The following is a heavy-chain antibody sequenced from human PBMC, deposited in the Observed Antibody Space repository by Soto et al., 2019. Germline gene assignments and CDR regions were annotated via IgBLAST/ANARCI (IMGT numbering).Heavy chain of an antibody. D-gene: IGHD6-6*01. J-gene: IGHJ6*02. CDR1: GYTFTSYA. CDR2: INAGNGNT. Sequence: SVKFSCKASGYTFTSYAMHWVRQAPVQRLDWMGWINAGNGNTKYSQKFQGRVTITRDTSASTAYMELSSLRSEDTAVYYCARDTKYSSSGYGMDVWGQGTTVNVSS. V-gene: IGHV1-3*01. CDR3: ARDTKYSSSGYGMDV.